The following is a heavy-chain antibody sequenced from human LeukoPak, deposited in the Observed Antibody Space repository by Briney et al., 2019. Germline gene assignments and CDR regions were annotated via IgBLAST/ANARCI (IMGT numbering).Heavy chain of an antibody. CDR1: GFTFSSYA. V-gene: IGHV3-30-3*01. Sequence: GGSLRLSCAASGFTFSSYAIHWVRQAPGKGLEWVAVISYDGSNKYYADSVKGRFTISRDNSKNTLYLQMNSLRAEDTAVYFCAKYSGSYYYPPNWDSWGQGTLVTVSS. CDR3: AKYSGSYYYPPNWDS. D-gene: IGHD1-26*01. J-gene: IGHJ4*02. CDR2: ISYDGSNK.